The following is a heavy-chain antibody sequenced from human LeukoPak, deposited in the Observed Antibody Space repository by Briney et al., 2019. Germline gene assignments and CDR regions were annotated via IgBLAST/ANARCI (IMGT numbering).Heavy chain of an antibody. CDR2: IKQDGSEK. D-gene: IGHD2-8*02. V-gene: IGHV3-7*03. Sequence: PGGSLRLSCAASGFTFSSYWMSWVRQAPGKGLEWVANIKQDGSEKYYVDSVKGRFTISRDNAKNSLYLQMNSLRAEDTAVYYCASKGCTGGNCKHYFDYWGQGTLVTVAS. CDR1: GFTFSSYW. J-gene: IGHJ4*02. CDR3: ASKGCTGGNCKHYFDY.